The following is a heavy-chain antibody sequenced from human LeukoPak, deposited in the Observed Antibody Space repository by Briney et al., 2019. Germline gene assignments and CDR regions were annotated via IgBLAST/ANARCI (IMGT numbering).Heavy chain of an antibody. V-gene: IGHV1-2*02. CDR1: GYTFTGYY. Sequence: ASVKVSCKASGYTFTGYYMHWVRQAPGQGLEGMGWINANSGGTNYAQKFQGRVTMTRDTSISTAYMELSRLRSDDTAVYYCASIPVVGFFDYCGQGTLVTVST. J-gene: IGHJ4*02. CDR2: INANSGGT. D-gene: IGHD6-19*01. CDR3: ASIPVVGFFDY.